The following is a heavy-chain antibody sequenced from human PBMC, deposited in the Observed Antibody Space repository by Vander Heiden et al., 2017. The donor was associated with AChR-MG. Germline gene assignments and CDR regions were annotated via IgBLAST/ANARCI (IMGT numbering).Heavy chain of an antibody. CDR1: GASISGYY. V-gene: IGHV4-59*08. CDR3: ARVSRFGNWLDP. CDR2: IYYSGTT. D-gene: IGHD3-10*01. Sequence: QVQLQESGPGLVKPSEPLSLTCTVSGASISGYYWSWIRQPPGKGLEWIGYIYYSGTTHYNPSLKSRVTISVDTSKNQFSLKLNSVTAADTAVYYCARVSRFGNWLDPWGQGTLVTVSS. J-gene: IGHJ5*02.